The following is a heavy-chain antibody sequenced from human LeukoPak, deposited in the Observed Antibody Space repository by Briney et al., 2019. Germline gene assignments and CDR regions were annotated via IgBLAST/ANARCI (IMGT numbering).Heavy chain of an antibody. CDR3: AITVTTLRLPRPVDYYYYYMDV. V-gene: IGHV1-69*05. CDR1: GGTFSSYA. J-gene: IGHJ6*03. D-gene: IGHD4-17*01. CDR2: IIPIFGTA. Sequence: SVKVSCKASGGTFSSYAISWVRQAPGQGLEWMGRIIPIFGTANYAQKFQGRVTITTDESTSTAYMELSSLRSEDTAVCYCAITVTTLRLPRPVDYYYYYMDVWGKGTTVTVSS.